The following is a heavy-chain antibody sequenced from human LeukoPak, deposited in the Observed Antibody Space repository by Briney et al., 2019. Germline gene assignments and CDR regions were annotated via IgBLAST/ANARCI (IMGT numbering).Heavy chain of an antibody. CDR1: GYPFSNYY. V-gene: IGHV1-46*01. CDR2: INPRGGST. CDR3: ARGQYYFDSSGYHDAFDI. J-gene: IGHJ3*02. Sequence: ASVKVSCKASGYPFSNYYVHWVLQAPGQWLESLRIINPRGGSTSYAQKFQGRVTMTRATSTSTVYMELNSLRSEDTAVYYCARGQYYFDSSGYHDAFDIWGHGTMLTVSS. D-gene: IGHD3-22*01.